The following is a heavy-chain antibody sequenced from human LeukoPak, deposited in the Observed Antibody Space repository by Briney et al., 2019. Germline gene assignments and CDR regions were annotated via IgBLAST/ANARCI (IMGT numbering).Heavy chain of an antibody. J-gene: IGHJ5*02. CDR1: GDSIDSVGYY. D-gene: IGHD3-9*01. CDR2: IDYSGRT. Sequence: RTSETLSLTCSVSGDSIDSVGYYWGWIRQAPGKGPEWVASIDYSGRTFYNPSLRSRVTISVDTSNNDFSLNLTSVTAADTAVYYCATEFYDFLSGESWFDPWGQGALVTVS. CDR3: ATEFYDFLSGESWFDP. V-gene: IGHV4-39*07.